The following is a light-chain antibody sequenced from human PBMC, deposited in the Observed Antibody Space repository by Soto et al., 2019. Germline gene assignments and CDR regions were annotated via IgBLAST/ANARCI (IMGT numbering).Light chain of an antibody. CDR3: SSYRSTSNYV. CDR1: SSDVGGYNY. V-gene: IGLV2-14*01. J-gene: IGLJ1*01. CDR2: EVT. Sequence: QSALTQPASVSGSPGQSITISCTGTSSDVGGYNYVSWYQQHPGEVPKLLIYEVTTRPSGVSNRFSGSKSGNTASLTISGLQAEDEADYYCSSYRSTSNYVFGSGTKLTVL.